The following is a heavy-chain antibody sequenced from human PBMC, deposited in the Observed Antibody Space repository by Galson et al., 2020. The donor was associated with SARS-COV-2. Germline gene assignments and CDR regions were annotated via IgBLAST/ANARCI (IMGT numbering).Heavy chain of an antibody. CDR1: GYSFTSYW. Sequence: GESLKISCKGSGYSFTSYWIGWVRQMPGKGLEWMGIIYPGDSDTRYSPSFQGQVTISADKSISTAYLQWSSLKASDTAMYYCARIAGGYPHYYYYYYMDVWGKGTTVTVSS. J-gene: IGHJ6*03. V-gene: IGHV5-51*01. CDR3: ARIAGGYPHYYYYYYMDV. CDR2: IYPGDSDT. D-gene: IGHD3-22*01.